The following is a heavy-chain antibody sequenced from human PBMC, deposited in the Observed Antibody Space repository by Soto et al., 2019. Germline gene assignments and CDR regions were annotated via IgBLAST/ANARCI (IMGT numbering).Heavy chain of an antibody. V-gene: IGHV3-23*01. D-gene: IGHD6-13*01. Sequence: EVQLLESGGCVVQPGGSLRLSSAASGFTFSSYAMSWVRQAPGKGLEWVSAISGSGGSTYYADSVKGRFTISRDNSKNTLYLQMNSLRPEDTAVYYCAKENGYSSSWFEFDYWGQGTLVTVSS. J-gene: IGHJ4*02. CDR3: AKENGYSSSWFEFDY. CDR1: GFTFSSYA. CDR2: ISGSGGST.